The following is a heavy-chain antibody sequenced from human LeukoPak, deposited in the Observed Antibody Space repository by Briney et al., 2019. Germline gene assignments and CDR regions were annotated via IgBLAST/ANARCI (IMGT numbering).Heavy chain of an antibody. V-gene: IGHV3-23*01. CDR3: AKDRELLFAHCWFDL. CDR1: GFTFATYA. Sequence: GGSLRLSCAASGFTFATYAMSWVRQAPGKGLECVGGISISSVDSYYADSVKGRFSISRDDSKNTLYLQMNRLRDEDTAIYYCAKDRELLFAHCWFDLWGQGTLVTVSS. J-gene: IGHJ5*02. CDR2: ISISSVDS. D-gene: IGHD3-10*01.